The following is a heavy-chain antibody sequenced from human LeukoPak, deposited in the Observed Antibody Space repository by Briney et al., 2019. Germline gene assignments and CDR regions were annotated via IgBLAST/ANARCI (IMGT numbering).Heavy chain of an antibody. CDR2: INPNSGGT. J-gene: IGHJ6*03. CDR3: ARIIAAAGTGNYYYYYMDV. V-gene: IGHV1-2*06. Sequence: ASVKVSCKASGYTFTGYYMHWVRQAPGQGLEWMGRINPNSGGTNYARKFQGRVTMTRDTSISTAYMELSRLRSDDTAVYYCARIIAAAGTGNYYYYYMDVWGKGTTVTVSS. CDR1: GYTFTGYY. D-gene: IGHD6-13*01.